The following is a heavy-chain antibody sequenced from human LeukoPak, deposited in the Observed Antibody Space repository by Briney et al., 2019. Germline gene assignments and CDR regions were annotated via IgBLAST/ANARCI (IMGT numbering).Heavy chain of an antibody. V-gene: IGHV1-2*04. Sequence: ASVTVSCKASGYTFTGYYMHWVRQAPGQGLEWMGWINPNSGGTNYAQKFQGWVTITRDTSISTAYMELSRLTSDDTAVYYCAIGLDYDILTGYPPVYWGQGTLVTVSS. CDR1: GYTFTGYY. J-gene: IGHJ4*02. CDR3: AIGLDYDILTGYPPVY. CDR2: INPNSGGT. D-gene: IGHD3-9*01.